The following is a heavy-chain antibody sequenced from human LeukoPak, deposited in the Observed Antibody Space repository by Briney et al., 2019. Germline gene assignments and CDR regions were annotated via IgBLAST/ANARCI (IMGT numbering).Heavy chain of an antibody. V-gene: IGHV3-74*01. CDR1: GFTFSSYA. CDR2: INADGSST. CDR3: ASQQSFHYYYMDV. D-gene: IGHD2/OR15-2a*01. J-gene: IGHJ6*03. Sequence: GGSLRLSCAASGFTFSSYAMSWVRQAPGKGLVWVSSINADGSSTSHADSMKGRFTISRDNAKNTLYLQMNSLRADDTAVYYCASQQSFHYYYMDVWGKGTTVTVSS.